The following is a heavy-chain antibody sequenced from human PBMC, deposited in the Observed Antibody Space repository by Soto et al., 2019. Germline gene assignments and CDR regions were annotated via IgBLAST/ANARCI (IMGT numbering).Heavy chain of an antibody. Sequence: PSETLSLTCTVSGGSVSSGSYYWSWIRQPPGKGLEWIGYIYYTGSTNYSPSLNSRVTISVDRSKNQVFLNLRSVTAADSALYYCAGVEAATFDYWGQGAQVTVSS. J-gene: IGHJ4*02. CDR3: AGVEAATFDY. CDR2: IYYTGST. CDR1: GGSVSSGSYY. D-gene: IGHD1-26*01. V-gene: IGHV4-61*01.